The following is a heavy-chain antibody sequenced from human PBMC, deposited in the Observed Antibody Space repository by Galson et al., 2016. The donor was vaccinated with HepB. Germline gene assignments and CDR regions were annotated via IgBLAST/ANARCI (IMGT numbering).Heavy chain of an antibody. V-gene: IGHV3-30*18. CDR2: ISYDGSNK. CDR1: GFTFSGYG. Sequence: SLRLSCAASGFTFSGYGMHWVRQAPGKGLEWVAVISYDGSNKYYADSVKGRFTISRDNSKNTLYLQMNSLRAEDTAVYYCAKDIRSYGLFGRFDYWGQGTLVTVSS. CDR3: AKDIRSYGLFGRFDY. D-gene: IGHD5-18*01. J-gene: IGHJ4*02.